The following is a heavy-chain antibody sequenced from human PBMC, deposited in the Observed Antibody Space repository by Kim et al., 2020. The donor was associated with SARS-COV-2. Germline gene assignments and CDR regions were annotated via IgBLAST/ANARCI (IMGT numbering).Heavy chain of an antibody. D-gene: IGHD4-17*01. J-gene: IGHJ4*02. CDR2: INPNSGGT. CDR3: ARSVDDYGDYPYYFDY. V-gene: IGHV1-2*04. Sequence: SVKVSCKASGYTFTGYYMHWVRQAPGQGLEWKGWINPNSGGTNYAHKFQGWVTMTRDTSISTAYMELSRLRSDDTAVYYCARSVDDYGDYPYYFDYWGQGTLVTVSS. CDR1: GYTFTGYY.